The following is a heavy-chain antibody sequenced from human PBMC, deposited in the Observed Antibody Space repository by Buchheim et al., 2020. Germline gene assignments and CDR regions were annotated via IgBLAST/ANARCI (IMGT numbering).Heavy chain of an antibody. D-gene: IGHD1-26*01. CDR3: ARRLGATVKQNPADH. Sequence: QVQLKQWGAGLLKPSETLSLTCSVSGGSFSGYYWSWFRQSPGKGLEWIGEIDHLGSTHYRPSLESRVTISVDKPNMKFSLKVKSVTAADTALYFCARRLGATVKQNPADHWGQGT. J-gene: IGHJ4*02. CDR2: IDHLGST. CDR1: GGSFSGYY. V-gene: IGHV4-34*01.